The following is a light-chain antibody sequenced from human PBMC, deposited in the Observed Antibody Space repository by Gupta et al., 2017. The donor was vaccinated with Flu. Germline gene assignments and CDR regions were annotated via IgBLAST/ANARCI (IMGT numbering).Light chain of an antibody. CDR3: SSDTSISTLV. J-gene: IGLJ3*02. V-gene: IGLV2-14*01. CDR2: EVT. Sequence: ITISCTGTSSDVGNYNYVSWYQEHPGQAHKLMIYEVTNRPAGVSNRFSGSKAGNTASLTISGLQAEDEADYYCSSDTSISTLVFGGGTKLTVL. CDR1: SSDVGNYNY.